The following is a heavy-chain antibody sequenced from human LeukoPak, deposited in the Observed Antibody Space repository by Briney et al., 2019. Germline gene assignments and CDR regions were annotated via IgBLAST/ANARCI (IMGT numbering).Heavy chain of an antibody. CDR3: ARDASIPTF. D-gene: IGHD2-2*02. J-gene: IGHJ3*01. Sequence: GGSLRLSCAASGFTFSSYGMHWVRQAPGKGLGWVAVISYDGSNKYYADSVKGRFTVSRDNAKNSLYLQMNSLRAEDTAVYYCARDASIPTFWGQGTMVTVSS. CDR1: GFTFSSYG. CDR2: ISYDGSNK. V-gene: IGHV3-30*03.